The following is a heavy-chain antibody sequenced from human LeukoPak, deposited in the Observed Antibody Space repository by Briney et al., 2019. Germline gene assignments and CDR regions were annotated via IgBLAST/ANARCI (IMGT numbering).Heavy chain of an antibody. CDR3: ARQCDSNGYCVDY. Sequence: GESLKISCKGSGYSFTSYWIGWVRQMPGKGLEWMGIIYPGDSDTKYSPSFQGQVTISADKSISTAYLQWSSLKASDSAMYYCARQCDSNGYCVDYWGQGTLVTVSS. CDR1: GYSFTSYW. J-gene: IGHJ4*02. V-gene: IGHV5-51*01. D-gene: IGHD3-22*01. CDR2: IYPGDSDT.